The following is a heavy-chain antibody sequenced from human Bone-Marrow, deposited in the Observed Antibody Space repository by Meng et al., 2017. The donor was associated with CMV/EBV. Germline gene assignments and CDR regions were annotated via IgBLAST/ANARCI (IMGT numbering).Heavy chain of an antibody. D-gene: IGHD2-2*02. CDR1: GFTFSSFA. CDR3: AKLNGMVVVPAAIGAFDI. V-gene: IGHV3-23*01. CDR2: ISGSGGST. J-gene: IGHJ3*02. Sequence: GESLKISCAASGFTFSSFAMSWVRQAPGKGLEWVSAISGSGGSTYYADSVKGRFTISRDNSKNTLYLQMNSLRAEDTAVYYCAKLNGMVVVPAAIGAFDIWGQGTMVTVS.